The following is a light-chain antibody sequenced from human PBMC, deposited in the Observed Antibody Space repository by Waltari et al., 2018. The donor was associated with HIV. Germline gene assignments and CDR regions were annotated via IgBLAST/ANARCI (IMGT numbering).Light chain of an antibody. CDR3: YSATDNNLKV. J-gene: IGLJ2*01. V-gene: IGLV3-27*01. Sequence: SYELTQPSSVSVSPGQTARITCSGDVLSRKYVRWFQQKPGQAPVLIIYNDRERPSGIPERFSGSTSGTTVTLTISGAQAEDEADYYCYSATDNNLKVFGAGTKLTVL. CDR2: NDR. CDR1: VLSRKY.